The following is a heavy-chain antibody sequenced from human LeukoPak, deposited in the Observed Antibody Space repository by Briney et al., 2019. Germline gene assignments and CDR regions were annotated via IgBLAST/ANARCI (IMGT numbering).Heavy chain of an antibody. D-gene: IGHD2-15*01. CDR2: IKQDGSEK. V-gene: IGHV3-7*01. CDR3: ARSFLLRVHIDY. Sequence: PGGSLRLSCAASGFIFSSYWMSWVRQAPGKGLEWVANIKQDGSEKYYVDSVKGRFTISRDNAKNSLYLQMNSLRAEDTAVYYCARSFLLRVHIDYWGQGTLVTVSS. J-gene: IGHJ4*02. CDR1: GFIFSSYW.